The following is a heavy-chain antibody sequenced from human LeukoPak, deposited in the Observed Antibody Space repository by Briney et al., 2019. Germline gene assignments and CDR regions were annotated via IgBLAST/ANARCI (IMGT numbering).Heavy chain of an antibody. CDR1: GFTFSSYS. CDR2: ISSSSSYI. CDR3: ASNYYYDSSGYYDFDY. D-gene: IGHD3-22*01. V-gene: IGHV3-21*01. Sequence: GGSLRLSCAASGFTFSSYSMNWVRQAPGKGLEWVSSISSSSSYIYYADSVKGRFTVSRDNAKNSLYLQMNSLRAEDTAVYYCASNYYYDSSGYYDFDYWGQGTLVTVSS. J-gene: IGHJ4*02.